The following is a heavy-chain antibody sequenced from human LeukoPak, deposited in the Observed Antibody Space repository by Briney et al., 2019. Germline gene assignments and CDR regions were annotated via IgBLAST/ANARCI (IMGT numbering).Heavy chain of an antibody. V-gene: IGHV4-59*01. CDR3: ARGAVYDILTGYAY. CDR2: IYYSGST. Sequence: SETLSLTCTVSGGSISSYYWSWIRQPPGKGLEWIGYIYYSGSTNYNPSLKSRVTISVDTSKNQFSLKLSSVTAADTAVYYCARGAVYDILTGYAYWGQGTLVTVSS. D-gene: IGHD3-9*01. J-gene: IGHJ4*02. CDR1: GGSISSYY.